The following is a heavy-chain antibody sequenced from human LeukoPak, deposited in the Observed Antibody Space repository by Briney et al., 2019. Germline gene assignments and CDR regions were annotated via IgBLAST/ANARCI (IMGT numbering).Heavy chain of an antibody. D-gene: IGHD6-6*01. CDR2: ISYDGSNK. Sequence: GGFLRLSCAASGFTFSSYAMHWVRQAPGKGLEWVAVISYDGSNKYYADSVKGRFTISRDNSKNTLYLQMNSLRAEDTAVYYCATSIAARRFDYWGQGTLVTVSS. J-gene: IGHJ4*02. CDR3: ATSIAARRFDY. V-gene: IGHV3-30-3*01. CDR1: GFTFSSYA.